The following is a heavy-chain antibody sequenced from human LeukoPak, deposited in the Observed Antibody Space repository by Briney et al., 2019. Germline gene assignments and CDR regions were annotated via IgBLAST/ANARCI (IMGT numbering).Heavy chain of an antibody. CDR1: GDSISSSSYY. Sequence: SETLSLTCTVSGDSISSSSYYWGWIRQPPGKGLEYIGSIYYSGRTYYTPSLKSRVTISVDTSKNQFSLKLSSVTAADTAIYYCARDGRPTFLSYPRRYFDPWGQGTLVTVFS. CDR2: IYYSGRT. CDR3: ARDGRPTFLSYPRRYFDP. J-gene: IGHJ5*02. V-gene: IGHV4-39*07. D-gene: IGHD3-16*01.